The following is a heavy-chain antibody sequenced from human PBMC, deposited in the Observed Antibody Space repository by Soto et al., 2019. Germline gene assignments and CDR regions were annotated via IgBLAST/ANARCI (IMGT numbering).Heavy chain of an antibody. V-gene: IGHV1-18*01. J-gene: IGHJ3*02. CDR1: GYTFTSYG. CDR2: ISAYNGNT. D-gene: IGHD2-15*01. Sequence: QVPLVQSGAEVKKPGASVKVSCKASGYTFTSYGISWVLQAPGQGLEWMGWISAYNGNTNYAQKLQGRVTMTTDTSTSTAYMELRSLRSDDTAVYYCARGEPIVVVVAATPDAFDIWGQGTMVTVSS. CDR3: ARGEPIVVVVAATPDAFDI.